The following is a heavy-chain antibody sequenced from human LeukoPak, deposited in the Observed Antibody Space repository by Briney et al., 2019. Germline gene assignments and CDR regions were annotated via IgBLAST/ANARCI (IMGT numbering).Heavy chain of an antibody. Sequence: GGSLRLSCAASGFTFSTYTMNWVRQAPGKGLEWVSSISSSSSYIYYADSVKGRFTISRDNAKNSLLLKTDTLRGDDTGIYYCARDPNVLGITPYYFDFWGQGTLVTVSS. CDR1: GFTFSTYT. J-gene: IGHJ4*02. D-gene: IGHD3-10*02. CDR3: ARDPNVLGITPYYFDF. CDR2: ISSSSSYI. V-gene: IGHV3-21*01.